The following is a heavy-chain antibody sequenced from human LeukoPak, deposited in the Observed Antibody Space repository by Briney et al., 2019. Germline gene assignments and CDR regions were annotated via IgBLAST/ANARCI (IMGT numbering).Heavy chain of an antibody. V-gene: IGHV1-2*02. CDR1: GYTFTGYY. D-gene: IGHD2-21*02. CDR3: ARDHGPAYCGGDCYSGWFDP. Sequence: GASVKVSCKASGYTFTGYYMHWVRQAPGQGLEWMGWINPNSGGTNYAQKFQGRVTMTRDTSISTAYMELNRLRSDDTAVYYCARDHGPAYCGGDCYSGWFDPWGQEPWSPSPQ. J-gene: IGHJ5*02. CDR2: INPNSGGT.